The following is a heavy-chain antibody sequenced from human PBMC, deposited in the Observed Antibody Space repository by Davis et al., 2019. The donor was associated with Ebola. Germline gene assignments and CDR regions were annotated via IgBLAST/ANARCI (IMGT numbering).Heavy chain of an antibody. CDR3: ARTSIVGTTTTASDI. CDR1: GYTFKNSA. CDR2: ISAYNGNT. J-gene: IGHJ3*02. V-gene: IGHV1-18*01. Sequence: ASVKVSCKASGYTFKNSAISWVRQAPGQGLEWMGWISAYNGNTAYAQILQGRVTMTTDTSTGTAYMELRSLRSDDTAVYFCARTSIVGTTTTASDIWGQGTMVIVSS. D-gene: IGHD1-26*01.